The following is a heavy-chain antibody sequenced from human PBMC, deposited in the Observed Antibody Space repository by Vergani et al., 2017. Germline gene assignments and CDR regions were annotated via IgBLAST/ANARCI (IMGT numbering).Heavy chain of an antibody. Sequence: DVHLAESGGGFFQPGGSLRLSCSASGFSFNSYWMHWVRQVPGKGLLWVSRIKSDGDSTSYADSVKGRFTISRDNSKNTLYLQMNSLRAEDTAVYYCARDRYCSSTSCPGAFDYWGQGTLVTVSS. J-gene: IGHJ4*02. CDR2: IKSDGDST. CDR3: ARDRYCSSTSCPGAFDY. D-gene: IGHD2-2*01. CDR1: GFSFNSYW. V-gene: IGHV3-74*01.